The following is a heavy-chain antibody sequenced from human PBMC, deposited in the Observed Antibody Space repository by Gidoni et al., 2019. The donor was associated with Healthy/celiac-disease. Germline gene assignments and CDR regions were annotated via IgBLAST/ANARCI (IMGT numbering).Heavy chain of an antibody. Sequence: EVQLLESGGGLVKPGGSLRLSCAASAVTFSVYSMNWVRQARGKWLEWLSSISSSSSYIYDADSVKGRFTISRDNAKNSLYLQMNSLRAEDTAVYYCARYYCSSTSCYTGFDYWGQGTLVTVSS. J-gene: IGHJ4*02. CDR2: ISSSSSYI. V-gene: IGHV3-21*01. CDR3: ARYYCSSTSCYTGFDY. CDR1: AVTFSVYS. D-gene: IGHD2-2*02.